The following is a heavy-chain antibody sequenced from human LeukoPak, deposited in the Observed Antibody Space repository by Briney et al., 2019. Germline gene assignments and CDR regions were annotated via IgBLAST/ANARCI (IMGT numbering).Heavy chain of an antibody. J-gene: IGHJ4*02. CDR1: GFTFSSQA. CDR3: ARTYNSWGGDFDY. Sequence: GGSLLLSCAASGFTFSSQAMSWVRQAPGKGLQWVSALTGSGGSTYYADSVKGRFTISRDNSRNTLYPQMNSLRAEDTAVYYCARTYNSWGGDFDYWGQGALVTVSS. V-gene: IGHV3-23*01. D-gene: IGHD2/OR15-2a*01. CDR2: LTGSGGST.